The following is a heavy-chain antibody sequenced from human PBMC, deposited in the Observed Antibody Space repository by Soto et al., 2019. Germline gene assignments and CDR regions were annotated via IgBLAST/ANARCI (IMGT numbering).Heavy chain of an antibody. Sequence: QVQLVQSGAEVKKPGASVKVSCKASGYSFSSIGISWVRQAPGQGLEWMGWISLYKGNTYYAQRLHGRDTMTTDTSTSTAYMELRSLRSDDTAVYYCARDLDGSGNYYTDYWGQGTLVTVSS. V-gene: IGHV1-18*01. CDR1: GYSFSSIG. D-gene: IGHD3-10*01. CDR3: ARDLDGSGNYYTDY. CDR2: ISLYKGNT. J-gene: IGHJ4*02.